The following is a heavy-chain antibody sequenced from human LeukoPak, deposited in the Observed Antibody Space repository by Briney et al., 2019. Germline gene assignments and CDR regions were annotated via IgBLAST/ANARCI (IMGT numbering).Heavy chain of an antibody. CDR1: GFTFSSYE. D-gene: IGHD6-19*01. CDR3: ARDLYSSGWPRSDY. CDR2: ISSSGSTI. Sequence: GGSLRLSCAASGFTFSSYEMNWVRQAPGKGLEWVSYISSSGSTIYYADSVKGRFTISRDNAKNSLYLQMNSLRAEDTAVYYCARDLYSSGWPRSDYWGQGTLVTVSS. V-gene: IGHV3-48*03. J-gene: IGHJ4*02.